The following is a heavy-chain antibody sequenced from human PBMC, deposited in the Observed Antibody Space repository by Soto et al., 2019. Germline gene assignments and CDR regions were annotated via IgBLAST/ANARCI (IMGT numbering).Heavy chain of an antibody. V-gene: IGHV1-18*01. D-gene: IGHD2-15*01. CDR3: ARVDIVVVAAEAPGMDV. Sequence: QVQLVQSGAEVKKPGASVKVSCKASGYTFTSYGISWVRQAPGQGLEWMGWISAYNGNTNYAQKLQGRVTMTTDTSTSTAYMELRSLRSDDTAVYYCARVDIVVVAAEAPGMDVWGQGTTVTVSS. CDR1: GYTFTSYG. J-gene: IGHJ6*02. CDR2: ISAYNGNT.